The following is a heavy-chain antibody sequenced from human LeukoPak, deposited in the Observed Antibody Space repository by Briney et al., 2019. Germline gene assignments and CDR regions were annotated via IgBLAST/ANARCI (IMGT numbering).Heavy chain of an antibody. V-gene: IGHV4-59*11. D-gene: IGHD3-22*01. Sequence: PSETLSLTCTVAGASISRHYCSWIRQPPGNGLEWIGYVYYSGSTNTNPPLKSRVSISVATSKNQFSLKLSSVTAADTAVYYCARDSRRDSSGYSIDYWGQGTLVTVSS. J-gene: IGHJ4*02. CDR1: GASISRHY. CDR2: VYYSGST. CDR3: ARDSRRDSSGYSIDY.